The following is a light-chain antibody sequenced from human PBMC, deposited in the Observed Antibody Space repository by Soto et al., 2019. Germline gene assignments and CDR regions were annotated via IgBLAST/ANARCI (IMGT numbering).Light chain of an antibody. Sequence: QSVLTQPASVSGSPGQSITISCTGSSSDVGFYNYVSWYQQRPGKAPKLMIYDVSNRPSGVSNRFSGSKSGNTAFLTIFGLQAEDEADYYCTSHTSSSPYVFGTGTKVTVL. CDR2: DVS. CDR3: TSHTSSSPYV. CDR1: SSDVGFYNY. J-gene: IGLJ1*01. V-gene: IGLV2-14*01.